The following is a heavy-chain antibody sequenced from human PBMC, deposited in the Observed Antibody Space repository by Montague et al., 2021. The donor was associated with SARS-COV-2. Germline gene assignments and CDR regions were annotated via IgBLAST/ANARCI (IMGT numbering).Heavy chain of an antibody. V-gene: IGHV4-59*01. CDR3: ARVGSQVVPGTWEYFQH. CDR2: IFYSGGSA. Sequence: SETLSLTCTVSGGSINNYYWSWIRQPPGKGLEWVGYIFYSGGSAAYNPSLQSRVTTSVDTSKNQFSLNLNSVTAADTAVYYCARVGSQVVPGTWEYFQHWARASWSPSPQ. D-gene: IGHD1-1*01. CDR1: GGSINNYY. J-gene: IGHJ1*01.